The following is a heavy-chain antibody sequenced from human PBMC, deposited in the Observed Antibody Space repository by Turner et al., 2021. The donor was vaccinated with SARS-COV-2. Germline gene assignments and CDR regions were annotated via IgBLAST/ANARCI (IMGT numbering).Heavy chain of an antibody. V-gene: IGHV3-23*01. CDR1: GLTFSPYA. J-gene: IGHJ6*02. CDR2: ISGGGGST. Sequence: DVQLLESGGGLVQPGGSLRLSCAASGLTFSPYAMSWVRQAPGKGLEWVPAISGGGGSTYYADSVKGRFTISRDNSKNTLYLQMNSLRAEDTAVYHCAKRSSSSSSYYYGMDVWGQGTTVTVSS. D-gene: IGHD6-6*01. CDR3: AKRSSSSSSYYYGMDV.